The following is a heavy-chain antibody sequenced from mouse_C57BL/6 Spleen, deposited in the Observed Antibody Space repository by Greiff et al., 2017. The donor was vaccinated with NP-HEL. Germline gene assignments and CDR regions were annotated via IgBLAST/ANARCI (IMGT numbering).Heavy chain of an antibody. Sequence: DVQLVESGGGLVKPGGSLKLSCAASGFTFSDYGMHWVRQAPEKGLEWVAYISSGSSTIYYADTVKGRFTISRDNAKNTLFLQMTSLRSEDTAMYYCARDHYDYDDAMDYWGQGTSVTVSS. D-gene: IGHD2-4*01. CDR3: ARDHYDYDDAMDY. CDR2: ISSGSSTI. J-gene: IGHJ4*01. CDR1: GFTFSDYG. V-gene: IGHV5-17*01.